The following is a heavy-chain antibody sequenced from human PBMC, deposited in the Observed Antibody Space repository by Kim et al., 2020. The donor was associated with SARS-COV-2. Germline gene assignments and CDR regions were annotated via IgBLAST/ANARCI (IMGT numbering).Heavy chain of an antibody. Sequence: GGSLRLSCVASGFNFGTFDMSWVRQAPGKGLKWVSVIKGKGGSTYYAESVKGRFTVSRDSARNTLYLQMNSLRSDDTAIYYCVKGAWLDYWGPGTLVSVS. CDR3: VKGAWLDY. V-gene: IGHV3-23*01. J-gene: IGHJ4*02. CDR2: IKGKGGST. CDR1: GFNFGTFD. D-gene: IGHD5-12*01.